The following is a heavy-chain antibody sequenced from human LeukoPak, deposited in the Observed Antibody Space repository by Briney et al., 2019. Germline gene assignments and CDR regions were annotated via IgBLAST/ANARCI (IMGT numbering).Heavy chain of an antibody. CDR2: ISGSSHTI. CDR3: ARDTSQLDY. Sequence: GGSLRLSCAASGFTFSSYSMIWVRQAPGKGLEWVSYISGSSHTIYYADSVKGRFTVSRDNAKNSLYLQMNSLRAEDTAVYYCARDTSQLDYWGQGTLVTVSS. V-gene: IGHV3-48*01. CDR1: GFTFSSYS. J-gene: IGHJ4*02.